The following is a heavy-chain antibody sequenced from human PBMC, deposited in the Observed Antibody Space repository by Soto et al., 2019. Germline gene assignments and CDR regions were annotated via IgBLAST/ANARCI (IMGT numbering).Heavy chain of an antibody. CDR1: GFTSTNYA. Sequence: GGSLRLSCAVSGFTSTNYAMSWVRQAPGKGLEWVSAITGDGSDTWTADSVKGRFAISRDKSKNTLYLQMNSLRAEDTAVYYCAKGSASGSHYYFDYWGQGTLVTVSS. J-gene: IGHJ4*02. CDR3: AKGSASGSHYYFDY. V-gene: IGHV3-23*01. D-gene: IGHD6-25*01. CDR2: ITGDGSDT.